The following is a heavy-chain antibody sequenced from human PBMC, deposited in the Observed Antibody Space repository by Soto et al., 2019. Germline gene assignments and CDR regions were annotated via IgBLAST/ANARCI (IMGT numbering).Heavy chain of an antibody. CDR1: GFTFSSYA. Sequence: EVQLLESGGGSVQPGGSLRLSCAASGFTFSSYAMSWVRQAPGKGLEWVSAISGTGSSTNYADSVEGRITISRDNSNNTLYLQMSSLRAEDTAVYYCAKAGGIAVPGTHLDYWGQGTLVTVSS. J-gene: IGHJ4*02. CDR3: AKAGGIAVPGTHLDY. D-gene: IGHD6-19*01. CDR2: ISGTGSST. V-gene: IGHV3-23*01.